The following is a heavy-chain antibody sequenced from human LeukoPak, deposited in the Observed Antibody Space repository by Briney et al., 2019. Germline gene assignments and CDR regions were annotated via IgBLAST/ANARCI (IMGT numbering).Heavy chain of an antibody. CDR3: ARDPITATGRRYFDY. J-gene: IGHJ4*02. D-gene: IGHD6-13*01. CDR1: GYTLTSYD. CDR2: ISVYDGRT. Sequence: ASVKVSCKAAGYTLTSYDISWGRQAPGQGLEWMGWISVYDGRTNYAQKLQGRVTMTTDTSTSTAYMELRSLRSDDTAVYYCARDPITATGRRYFDYWGQGTLVTVSS. V-gene: IGHV1-18*01.